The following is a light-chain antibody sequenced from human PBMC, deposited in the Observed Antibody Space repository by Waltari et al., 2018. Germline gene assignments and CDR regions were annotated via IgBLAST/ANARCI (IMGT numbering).Light chain of an antibody. CDR1: QDISNY. CDR3: QQYDNLPYT. J-gene: IGKJ2*01. Sequence: DIQMTKSPSSLSASVGDRFTITCQASQDISNYLNWYQQKPGKAPKLLIYDASNLETAVPSRFSGSGSGTDFTFTISSLQPEDIATYYCQQYDNLPYTFGQGTKLEIK. CDR2: DAS. V-gene: IGKV1-33*01.